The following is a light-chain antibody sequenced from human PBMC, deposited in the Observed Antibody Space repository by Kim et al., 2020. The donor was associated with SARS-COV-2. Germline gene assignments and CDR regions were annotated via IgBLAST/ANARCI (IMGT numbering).Light chain of an antibody. V-gene: IGKV1-39*01. CDR1: HNIDNF. CDR2: TAS. Sequence: SASVGDRVTITCRASHNIDNFLNWYQQKPGKAPNLLMYTASSLQSGVPARFSGRGSGTDFTLTISNVQPEDLATYYCQQSFTSPPTFGQGTKLEI. J-gene: IGKJ2*01. CDR3: QQSFTSPPT.